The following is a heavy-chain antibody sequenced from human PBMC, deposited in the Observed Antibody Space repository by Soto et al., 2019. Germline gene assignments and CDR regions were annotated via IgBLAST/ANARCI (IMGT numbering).Heavy chain of an antibody. CDR3: ARDRAPSCSSTSCYQGYYGMDV. Sequence: SQTLSLTCAISGDSVSSNSAAWNWIRQSPSRGLEWLGRTYYRSKWYNDYAVSVKSRITINPDTSKNQFSLQLNSVTPEDTAVYYCARDRAPSCSSTSCYQGYYGMDVWGQGTTVTVS. D-gene: IGHD2-2*01. J-gene: IGHJ6*02. CDR1: GDSVSSNSAA. CDR2: TYYRSKWYN. V-gene: IGHV6-1*01.